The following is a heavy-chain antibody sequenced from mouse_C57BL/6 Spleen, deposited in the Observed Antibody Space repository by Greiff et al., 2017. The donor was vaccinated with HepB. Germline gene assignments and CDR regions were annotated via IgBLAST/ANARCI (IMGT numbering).Heavy chain of an antibody. CDR2: ISNGGGST. J-gene: IGHJ4*01. D-gene: IGHD1-1*01. CDR3: ARRNYGSSRDAMDY. Sequence: EVKVVESGGGLVQPGGSLKLSCAASGFTFSDYYMYWVRQTPEKRLEWVAYISNGGGSTYYPDTVKGRFTISRDNAKNTLYLQMSRLKSEDTAMYYCARRNYGSSRDAMDYWGQGTSVTVSS. V-gene: IGHV5-12*01. CDR1: GFTFSDYY.